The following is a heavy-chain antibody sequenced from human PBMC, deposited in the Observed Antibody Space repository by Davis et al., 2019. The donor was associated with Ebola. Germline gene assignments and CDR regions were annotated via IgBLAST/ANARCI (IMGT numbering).Heavy chain of an antibody. CDR1: GAFVSSGGYS. D-gene: IGHD6-19*01. V-gene: IGHV4-61*08. Sequence: SETLSLTCAVSGAFVSSGGYSWIWIRQPPGKGLEWIGYYYYTGSTYYSPSLRSRVTISVDTSKNLFSLKLNSVTAADTALYFCARYSGWNKLFFDYWGHGTLVTVSS. CDR3: ARYSGWNKLFFDY. CDR2: YYYTGST. J-gene: IGHJ4*01.